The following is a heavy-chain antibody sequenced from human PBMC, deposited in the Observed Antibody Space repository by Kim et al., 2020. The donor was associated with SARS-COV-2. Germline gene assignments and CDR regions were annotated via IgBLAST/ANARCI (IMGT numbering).Heavy chain of an antibody. CDR3: ACLPGMSGYYFDY. J-gene: IGHJ4*02. Sequence: YNPSLKSRVTISVDTSKNQFSLKLSSVTAADTAVYYCACLPGMSGYYFDYWGQGTLVTVSS. V-gene: IGHV4-30-2*04. D-gene: IGHD3-10*01.